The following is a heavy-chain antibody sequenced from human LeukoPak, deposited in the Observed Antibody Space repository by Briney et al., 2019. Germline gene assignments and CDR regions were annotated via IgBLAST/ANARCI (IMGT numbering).Heavy chain of an antibody. D-gene: IGHD2-21*02. CDR3: ARVRRGGDSRYFDY. V-gene: IGHV3-11*01. CDR2: ISRLGDTI. CDR1: GFTFTDYF. J-gene: IGHJ4*02. Sequence: AGGSLRLSCAASGFTFTDYFMGWIRQAPEKGLDWVSHISRLGDTIDYADSVKGRFTISRDNAKNSLFLQMNFLRAEDTAVYFCARVRRGGDSRYFDYWGQGALVTVSS.